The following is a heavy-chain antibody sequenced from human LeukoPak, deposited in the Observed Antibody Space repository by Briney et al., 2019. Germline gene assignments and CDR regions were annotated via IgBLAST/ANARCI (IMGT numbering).Heavy chain of an antibody. Sequence: ASVTVSCKASGYTFTSYGISWVRQAPGQGLEWMGWISAYNGNTNYAQKLQGRVTMTTDTSTSTAYMELRSLRSEDTAVYYCARDRDYYDSSGYYYSRFDPWGQGTLVTVSS. CDR1: GYTFTSYG. CDR2: ISAYNGNT. D-gene: IGHD3-22*01. J-gene: IGHJ5*02. V-gene: IGHV1-18*01. CDR3: ARDRDYYDSSGYYYSRFDP.